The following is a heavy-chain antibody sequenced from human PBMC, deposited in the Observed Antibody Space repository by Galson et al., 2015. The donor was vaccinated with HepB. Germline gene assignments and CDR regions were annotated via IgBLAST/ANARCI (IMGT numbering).Heavy chain of an antibody. D-gene: IGHD3-10*01. Sequence: SLRLSCAASGFTFSSYGMHWVRQAPGKGLEWVAVIWYDGSNKYYADSVKGRFTISRDNSKNTLYLQMNSLRAEDTAVYYCARDQYGWFGELAQYYFDYWGQGTLVTVSS. J-gene: IGHJ4*02. V-gene: IGHV3-33*01. CDR2: IWYDGSNK. CDR1: GFTFSSYG. CDR3: ARDQYGWFGELAQYYFDY.